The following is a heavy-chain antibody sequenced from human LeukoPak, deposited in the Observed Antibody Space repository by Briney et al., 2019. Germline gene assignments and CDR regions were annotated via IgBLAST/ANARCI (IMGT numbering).Heavy chain of an antibody. CDR2: FDPEDGET. CDR1: GYTLTELS. J-gene: IGHJ4*02. Sequence: ASVKVSCKVSGYTLTELSMHWVRQAPGKGLEWMGGFDPEDGETIYAQKFQGRVTMTEDTSTDTAYMELSSLRSEDTAVYYCATGGLGGSYLDYWGQGALVTVSS. D-gene: IGHD1-26*01. V-gene: IGHV1-24*01. CDR3: ATGGLGGSYLDY.